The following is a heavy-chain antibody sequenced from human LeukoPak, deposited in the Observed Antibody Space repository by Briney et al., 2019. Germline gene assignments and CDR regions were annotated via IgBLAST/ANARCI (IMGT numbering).Heavy chain of an antibody. CDR2: ISYDGTNK. CDR3: ARPSSGYYWGAAFDI. D-gene: IGHD3-22*01. Sequence: GRSLRLPCAASKFTFSNCAMHWVRQAPGKGLEWVAVISYDGTNKYYADSVKGRFTISRDNSKNTLYLQMNSLRTEDTALYYCARPSSGYYWGAAFDIWGQGTMVTVSS. V-gene: IGHV3-30*04. CDR1: KFTFSNCA. J-gene: IGHJ3*02.